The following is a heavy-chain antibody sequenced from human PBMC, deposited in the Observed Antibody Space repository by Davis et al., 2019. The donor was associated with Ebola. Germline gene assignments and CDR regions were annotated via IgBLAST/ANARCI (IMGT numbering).Heavy chain of an antibody. CDR2: INHSGST. J-gene: IGHJ6*02. V-gene: IGHV4-39*07. CDR3: ARVKVPAGRGIWFYYYYGMDV. D-gene: IGHD3-10*01. CDR1: GGSISSSSYY. Sequence: MPGGSLRLSCTVSGGSISSSSYYWGWIRQPPGKGLEWIGEINHSGSTNYNPSLKSRVTISVDTSKNQFSLKLSSVTAADTAVYYCARVKVPAGRGIWFYYYYGMDVWGQGTTVTVSS.